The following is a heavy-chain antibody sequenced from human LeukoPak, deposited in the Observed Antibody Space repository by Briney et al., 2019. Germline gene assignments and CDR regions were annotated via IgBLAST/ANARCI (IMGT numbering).Heavy chain of an antibody. J-gene: IGHJ3*02. Sequence: SEAPSPPSAVFCGCLSGFYWSLIRHPPREGGEWIGGNNHNGSTNYNPSLKSRVTISVDTSKNQFSLKLSSVTAADTAVYYCARGRVVITIFGVVTSHDAFDIWGQGTMVTVSS. D-gene: IGHD3-3*01. V-gene: IGHV4-34*01. CDR1: CGCLSGFY. CDR2: NNHNGST. CDR3: ARGRVVITIFGVVTSHDAFDI.